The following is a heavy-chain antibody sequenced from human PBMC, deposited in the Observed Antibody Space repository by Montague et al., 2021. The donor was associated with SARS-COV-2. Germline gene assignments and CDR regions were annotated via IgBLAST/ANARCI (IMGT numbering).Heavy chain of an antibody. CDR1: GGSIRSYY. CDR3: ARAQNTCFIANCVNYFDF. D-gene: IGHD1-1*01. Sequence: SETLSLTCTVSGGSIRSYYWSWIRQPPGKGLELIGYIYYTGSTKYNPSLKSRVTMSLDRPTNRFSLRLNSVTAADTAMYYCARAQNTCFIANCVNYFDFWGLGAQVTVSS. V-gene: IGHV4-59*01. J-gene: IGHJ4*02. CDR2: IYYTGST.